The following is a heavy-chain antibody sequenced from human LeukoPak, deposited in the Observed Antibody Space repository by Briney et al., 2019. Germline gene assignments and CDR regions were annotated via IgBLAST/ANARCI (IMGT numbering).Heavy chain of an antibody. CDR3: AKESPQFDY. CDR2: ISSSSSTI. Sequence: GGSLRLSCAASGFTFSSYSMNWVRQAPGKGLEWVSYISSSSSTIYYADSVKGRFTISRDNAKNSLYLQMNSLRAEDTAVYYCAKESPQFDYWGQGILVTVSS. J-gene: IGHJ4*02. V-gene: IGHV3-48*04. CDR1: GFTFSSYS.